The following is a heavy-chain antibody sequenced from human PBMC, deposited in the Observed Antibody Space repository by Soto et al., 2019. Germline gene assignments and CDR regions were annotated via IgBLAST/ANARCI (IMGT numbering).Heavy chain of an antibody. CDR1: GFTLSDHF. V-gene: IGHV3-72*01. CDR3: VTLQFSRWFY. J-gene: IGHJ4*02. D-gene: IGHD4-4*01. Sequence: GSLRLSFAASGFTLSDHFMEWVRQAPGKGLEWVGRTKHKAASYTTDYAASVNGRFTISRDDSKNSLYLQMNSLKTEDTAMYYCVTLQFSRWFYWGLGTLVTASS. CDR2: TKHKAASYTT.